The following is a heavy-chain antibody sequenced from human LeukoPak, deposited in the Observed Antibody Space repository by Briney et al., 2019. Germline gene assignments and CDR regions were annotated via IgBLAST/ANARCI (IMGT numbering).Heavy chain of an antibody. CDR1: GFTFSSYA. V-gene: IGHV3-23*01. CDR2: ISGSGGST. CDR3: AKEADVVAATYPYSDY. J-gene: IGHJ4*02. Sequence: GGSLRLSCAASGFTFSSYAMSWVRQAPGKGLEWVSAISGSGGSTYYADSVKGRFTISRDNSKNTLYLQMNSLRAEDTAVYYCAKEADVVAATYPYSDYWGQGTLVTVSS. D-gene: IGHD2-15*01.